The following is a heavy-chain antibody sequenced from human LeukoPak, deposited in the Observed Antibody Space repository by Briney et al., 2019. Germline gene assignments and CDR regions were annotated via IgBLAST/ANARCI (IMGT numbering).Heavy chain of an antibody. CDR3: ARAYTAYPNDDAFDI. J-gene: IGHJ3*02. D-gene: IGHD5-18*01. CDR1: GYTFTSYG. V-gene: IGHV1-18*01. CDR2: ISAYNGNT. Sequence: ASVKVSCKASGYTFTSYGISWVRQAPGQGLEWMGWISAYNGNTNYAQKLQGRVTMTTDTSTSTAYMELRSLRSDDTAVYYCARAYTAYPNDDAFDIWGQGTMVTVSS.